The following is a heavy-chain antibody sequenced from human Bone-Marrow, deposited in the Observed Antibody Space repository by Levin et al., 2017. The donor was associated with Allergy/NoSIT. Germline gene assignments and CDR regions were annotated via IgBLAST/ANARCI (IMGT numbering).Heavy chain of an antibody. J-gene: IGHJ6*02. CDR3: ARDKYGMDV. V-gene: IGHV3-13*01. CDR2: IGIAGDT. Sequence: GGSLRLSCVASGFTFSTYDMHWVRQVTGKGLEWVSAIGIAGDTHYLGSVKGRFTISRENAKNSLYLQMNSLRAGDTAVYYCARDKYGMDVWGQGTTVTVSS. CDR1: GFTFSTYD. D-gene: IGHD2-8*01.